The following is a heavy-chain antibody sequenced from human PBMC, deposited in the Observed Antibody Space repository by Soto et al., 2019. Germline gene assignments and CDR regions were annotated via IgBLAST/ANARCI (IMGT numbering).Heavy chain of an antibody. V-gene: IGHV3-23*01. CDR1: GLTFSSYA. J-gene: IGHJ4*02. CDR3: ANFNMAVAGTGGDY. CDR2: ISGSGGST. D-gene: IGHD6-19*01. Sequence: GGSLRLSCAASGLTFSSYAMSWVRQAPGKGLEWVSAISGSGGSTYYADSVKGRFTISRDNSKNTLYLQMNSLRAEDTAVYYCANFNMAVAGTGGDYWGQGTLVTAPQ.